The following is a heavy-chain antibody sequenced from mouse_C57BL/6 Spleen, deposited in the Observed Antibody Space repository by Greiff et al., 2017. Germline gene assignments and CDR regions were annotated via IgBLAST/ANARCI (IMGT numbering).Heavy chain of an antibody. CDR3: ARYGTTVVATDWYFDV. Sequence: DVKLQESGPGLAKPSQTLSLTCSVTGYSITSDYWNWIRKFPGNKLEYMGYISYSGSTYYNPSLKSRISITRDTSKNQYYLQLNSVTTEDTATYYCARYGTTVVATDWYFDVWGTGTTVTVSS. CDR1: GYSITSDY. J-gene: IGHJ1*03. CDR2: ISYSGST. V-gene: IGHV3-8*01. D-gene: IGHD1-1*01.